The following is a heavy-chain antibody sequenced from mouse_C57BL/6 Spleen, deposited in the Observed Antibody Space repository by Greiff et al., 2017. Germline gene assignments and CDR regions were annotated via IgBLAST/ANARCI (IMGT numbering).Heavy chain of an antibody. D-gene: IGHD2-5*01. CDR2: IYPRSGNT. V-gene: IGHV1-81*01. Sequence: QVQLKQSGAELARPGASVKLSCKASGYTFTSYGISWVKQRTGQGLEWIGKIYPRSGNTYYNEKFKGKATLTADKSSSTAYMELRSLTSEDSAVYFCWFYYSNYVDAMDYWGQGTSVTVSS. CDR3: WFYYSNYVDAMDY. CDR1: GYTFTSYG. J-gene: IGHJ4*01.